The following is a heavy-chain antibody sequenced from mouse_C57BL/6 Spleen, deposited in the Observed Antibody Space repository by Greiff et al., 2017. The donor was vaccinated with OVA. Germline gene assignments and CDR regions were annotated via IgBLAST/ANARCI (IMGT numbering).Heavy chain of an antibody. J-gene: IGHJ2*01. Sequence: QVHVKQPGTELVKPGASVKLSCKASGYTFTSYWMHWVKQRPGQGLEWIGNINPSNGGTNYNEKFKSKATLTVDKSSSTAYMQLSSLTSEDSAVYYCARRGAGTDFDYWGQGTTLTVSS. CDR3: ARRGAGTDFDY. D-gene: IGHD4-1*01. CDR2: INPSNGGT. V-gene: IGHV1-53*01. CDR1: GYTFTSYW.